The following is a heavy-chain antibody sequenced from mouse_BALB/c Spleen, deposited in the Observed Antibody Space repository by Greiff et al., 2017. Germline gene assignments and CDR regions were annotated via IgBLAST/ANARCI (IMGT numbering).Heavy chain of an antibody. CDR3: ARESYFDY. V-gene: IGHV5-12-2*01. Sequence: DVMLVESGGGLVQPGGSLKLSCAASGFTFSSYTMSWVRQTPEKRLEWVAYISNGGGSTYYPDTVKGRFTISRDNAKNTLYLQMSSLKSEDTAMYYCARESYFDYWGQGTTLTVSS. J-gene: IGHJ2*01. CDR1: GFTFSSYT. CDR2: ISNGGGST.